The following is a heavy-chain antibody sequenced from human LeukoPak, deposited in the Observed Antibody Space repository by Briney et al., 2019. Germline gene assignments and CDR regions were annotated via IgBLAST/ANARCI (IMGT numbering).Heavy chain of an antibody. J-gene: IGHJ4*02. CDR2: IYSTGNT. Sequence: SETLSLTCTVSGGSISSGDRYWSWIRQSPGKGLEWIGYIYSTGNTYYNPSLKSRVTISVDTSKNQFSLKLSSATAADTAVYYCAREGITMVRGGFDYWGQGTLVTVSS. CDR3: AREGITMVRGGFDY. V-gene: IGHV4-30-4*02. CDR1: GGSISSGDRY. D-gene: IGHD3-10*01.